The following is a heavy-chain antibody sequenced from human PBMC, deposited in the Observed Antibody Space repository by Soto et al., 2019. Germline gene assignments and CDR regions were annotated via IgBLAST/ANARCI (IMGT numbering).Heavy chain of an antibody. CDR2: ISYDGSNK. CDR1: GFTFSSYA. V-gene: IGHV3-30-3*01. CDR3: AREEYGSGDMSLYGMDV. D-gene: IGHD3-10*01. J-gene: IGHJ6*02. Sequence: VQLVESGGGVVQPGRSLRLSCAASGFTFSSYAMHWVRQAPGKGLEWVAVISYDGSNKYYADSVKGRFTISRDNSKNTLYLQMNSLRAEYTAVYYLAREEYGSGDMSLYGMDVWGQGTTVTVSS.